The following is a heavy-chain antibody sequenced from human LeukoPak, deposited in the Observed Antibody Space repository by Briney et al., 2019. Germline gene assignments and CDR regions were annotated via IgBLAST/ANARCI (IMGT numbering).Heavy chain of an antibody. CDR2: IYYSGST. Sequence: SQTLSLTCTVSGDSISSGDYYWSWIRQPPGNGLEWIGYIYYSGSTYYNPSLKSRVTISVDTSKNQFSLKLSSVTAADTAVYYCARDNGYGQLDSWGQGTLVTVSS. J-gene: IGHJ4*02. V-gene: IGHV4-30-4*01. CDR1: GDSISSGDYY. D-gene: IGHD2-15*01. CDR3: ARDNGYGQLDS.